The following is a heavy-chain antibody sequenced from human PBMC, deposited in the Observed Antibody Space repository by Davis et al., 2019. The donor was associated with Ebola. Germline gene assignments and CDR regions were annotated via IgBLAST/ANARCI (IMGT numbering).Heavy chain of an antibody. CDR3: ARDRAYGYFILDV. V-gene: IGHV3-74*03. CDR1: GFTFSNYA. J-gene: IGHJ6*02. Sequence: PGGSLRLSCAASGFTFSNYAMSWVRQAPGEGLVWVSAIYSDGSDTKYAGSVKGRFTISRDSAQNTLYLQMTSLRVEDTAVFYCARDRAYGYFILDVWGQGTTVIVSS. D-gene: IGHD4-17*01. CDR2: IYSDGSDT.